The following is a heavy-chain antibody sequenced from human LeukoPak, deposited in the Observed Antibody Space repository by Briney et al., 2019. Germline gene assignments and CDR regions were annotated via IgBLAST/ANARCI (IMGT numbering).Heavy chain of an antibody. D-gene: IGHD4-17*01. J-gene: IGHJ5*02. V-gene: IGHV3-7*03. Sequence: PGGSLRLSCEGSAFIFSGHWMNWVRQTPGKGLEWVASIKEDGSERQYVDSVKGRFSISRDTSKNTLYLQINSLRVEDTAVYYCIVFGDSNHWGQGTLVTVSS. CDR1: AFIFSGHW. CDR3: IVFGDSNH. CDR2: IKEDGSER.